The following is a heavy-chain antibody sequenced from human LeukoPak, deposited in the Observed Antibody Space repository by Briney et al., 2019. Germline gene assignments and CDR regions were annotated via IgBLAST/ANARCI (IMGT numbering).Heavy chain of an antibody. CDR2: IIYSGST. CDR3: ARDYDVLTAYPPTQLFDP. CDR1: GGSINNYY. D-gene: IGHD3-9*01. J-gene: IGHJ5*02. Sequence: SETLSLTCTVSGGSINNYYWSWIRQPPGKGLEWIGYIIYSGSTNYNPSLKSRVTMSVDTSKNQFSLKLNSVTAADTAVYYCARDYDVLTAYPPTQLFDPWGQGTLVTVSS. V-gene: IGHV4-59*12.